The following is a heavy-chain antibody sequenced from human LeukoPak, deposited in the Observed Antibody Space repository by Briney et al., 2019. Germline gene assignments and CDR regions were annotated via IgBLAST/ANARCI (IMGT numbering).Heavy chain of an antibody. J-gene: IGHJ5*02. CDR1: GYSFSTYW. V-gene: IGHV5-51*01. CDR2: IYPDDSDT. Sequence: GESLKISCKGSGYSFSTYWIGWVRQMPGKGLEWMGIIYPDDSDTRYSPSFQGQVTTSADKSISTAYLQWSSLKASDTAMYFCARSDVGDGYNYAYASWGQGTLVTVSS. D-gene: IGHD5-24*01. CDR3: ARSDVGDGYNYAYAS.